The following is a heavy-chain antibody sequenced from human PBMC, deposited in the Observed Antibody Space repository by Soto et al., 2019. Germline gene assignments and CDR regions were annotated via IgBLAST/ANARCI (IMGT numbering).Heavy chain of an antibody. J-gene: IGHJ5*02. CDR2: IYYSGST. D-gene: IGHD6-13*01. CDR1: GGSISSFY. V-gene: IGHV4-59*01. CDR3: ARERPDGSRLDP. Sequence: PSETLSLTCTVSGGSISSFYWSWMRQPPGKGLEWIGYIYYSGSTKYNPSLKSRVTISVDTSNNQLSLKLTSVTAADTAVYYCARERPDGSRLDPWGQGTLVTVSS.